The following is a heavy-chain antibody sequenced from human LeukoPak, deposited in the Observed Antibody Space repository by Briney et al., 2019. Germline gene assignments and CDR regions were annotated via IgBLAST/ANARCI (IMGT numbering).Heavy chain of an antibody. CDR1: GCTFTSYY. J-gene: IGHJ4*02. CDR2: INPSGGST. V-gene: IGHV1-46*01. D-gene: IGHD3-22*01. CDR3: AFTYYYDSSGYYAPHSLGY. Sequence: ASVKVSCKASGCTFTSYYMHWVRQAPGQGLEWMGIINPSGGSTSYAQKFQGRVTMTRDTSTSTVYMELSSLRSGDTAVYYCAFTYYYDSSGYYAPHSLGYWGQGTLVTVSS.